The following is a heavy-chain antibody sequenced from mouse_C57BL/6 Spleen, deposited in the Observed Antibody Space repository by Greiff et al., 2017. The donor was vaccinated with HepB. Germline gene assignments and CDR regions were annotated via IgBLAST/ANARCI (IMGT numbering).Heavy chain of an antibody. Sequence: QLQQSGPELVKPGASVKISCKASGYTFTDYYINWVKQRPGQGLEWIGWIYPGRGNTKYNEKFKGKATLTVDTSSSTAYMQLSSLTSADSAVYVCARGITTVYFDYWGQGTTLTVSS. CDR1: GYTFTDYY. V-gene: IGHV1-84*01. CDR3: ARGITTVYFDY. J-gene: IGHJ2*01. CDR2: IYPGRGNT. D-gene: IGHD1-1*01.